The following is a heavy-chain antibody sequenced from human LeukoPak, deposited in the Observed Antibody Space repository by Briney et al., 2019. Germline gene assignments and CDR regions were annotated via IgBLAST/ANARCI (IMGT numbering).Heavy chain of an antibody. Sequence: GGSLRLSCAASGFTFSSYAMSWVRQAPGKGLEWVSAISGSGGSTYYADSVKGRFTISGDNSKNTLYLQVNSLRAEDTAVYYCAKERQDGYNYFDYWGQGTLVTVSS. CDR2: ISGSGGST. CDR3: AKERQDGYNYFDY. D-gene: IGHD5-24*01. CDR1: GFTFSSYA. J-gene: IGHJ4*02. V-gene: IGHV3-23*01.